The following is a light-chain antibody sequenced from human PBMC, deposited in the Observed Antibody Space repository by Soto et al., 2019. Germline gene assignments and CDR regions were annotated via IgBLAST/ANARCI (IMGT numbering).Light chain of an antibody. Sequence: QSALTKPRSVCGSPGQSVTISCTGTSSDVGGYNFVSWYQQHPGKAPKFMIYDVTKRPSGVPDRFSGSKSGNTASLTISGLQAEDEADYYCCSYVGSYTSYVFGTGTKLTVL. V-gene: IGLV2-11*01. J-gene: IGLJ1*01. CDR3: CSYVGSYTSYV. CDR2: DVT. CDR1: SSDVGGYNF.